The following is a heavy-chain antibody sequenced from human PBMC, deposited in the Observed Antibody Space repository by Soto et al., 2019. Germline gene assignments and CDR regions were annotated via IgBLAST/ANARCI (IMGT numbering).Heavy chain of an antibody. CDR1: GGSISSSSYY. Sequence: PSETLSLTCTVSGGSISSSSYYWGWIRQPPGKGLEWIGSIYYSGSTYYNPSLKSRVTISVDTSKNQFSLKLSSVTAADTAVYYFLAGTGGDEDFDIWGQGTMVT. CDR3: LAGTGGDEDFDI. V-gene: IGHV4-39*01. CDR2: IYYSGST. J-gene: IGHJ3*02. D-gene: IGHD6-19*01.